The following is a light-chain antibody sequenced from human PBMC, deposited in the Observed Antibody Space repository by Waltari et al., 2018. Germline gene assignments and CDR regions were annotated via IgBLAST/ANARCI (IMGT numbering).Light chain of an antibody. CDR1: SSDVGGYNY. CDR3: SSYPSSSIPNWV. Sequence: QSALTQPASVAGSPGQSITISCTGTSSDVGGYNYVSWYQQHPGKAPKLMIYEVSNRPEGVSNRVSGSMSVNTSSLTISGLQAVDEADYYCSSYPSSSIPNWVFGGGTKLTVL. V-gene: IGLV2-14*01. J-gene: IGLJ3*02. CDR2: EVS.